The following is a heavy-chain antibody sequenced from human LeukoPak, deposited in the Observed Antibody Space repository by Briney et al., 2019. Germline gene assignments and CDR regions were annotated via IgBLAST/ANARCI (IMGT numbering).Heavy chain of an antibody. Sequence: SETLSLTCTVSGGSLNSGGYYWNWIRQPPGKGLEWIGYIYYSGSTYYNPSLNSRVAISVDMSMNQFSLKLISVTAADTAVYHCARGLQFFDYWGQGTLVTVSS. CDR2: IYYSGST. CDR1: GGSLNSGGYY. D-gene: IGHD4-11*01. V-gene: IGHV4-30-4*01. J-gene: IGHJ4*02. CDR3: ARGLQFFDY.